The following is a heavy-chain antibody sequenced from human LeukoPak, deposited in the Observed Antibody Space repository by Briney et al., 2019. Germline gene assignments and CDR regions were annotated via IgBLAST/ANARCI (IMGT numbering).Heavy chain of an antibody. V-gene: IGHV4-59*08. J-gene: IGHJ4*02. CDR3: ARLGYCSGGSCYPEYYFDY. D-gene: IGHD2-15*01. CDR1: GGSISSYY. CDR2: IYYSGST. Sequence: SETLSLTCTVSGGSISSYYWSWIRQPPGKGLEWIGYIYYSGSTNYNPSLKGRVTISVDTSKNQLSLKLSSVTAADTAVYYCARLGYCSGGSCYPEYYFDYWGQGTLVTVSS.